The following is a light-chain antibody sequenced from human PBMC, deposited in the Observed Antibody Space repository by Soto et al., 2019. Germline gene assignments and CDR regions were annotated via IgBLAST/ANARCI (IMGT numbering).Light chain of an antibody. CDR1: QSVSSIY. J-gene: IGKJ5*01. CDR3: QQFGTSPPST. CDR2: CAS. Sequence: EIVLTQSPGTLSLSPGERATLSCRASQSVSSIYFAWYQQKPGQAPRLLIYCASTRPTGITERFRGSVSGADFPLTSSNLEPVDFAMYYCQQFGTSPPSTFAQGTRL. V-gene: IGKV3-20*01.